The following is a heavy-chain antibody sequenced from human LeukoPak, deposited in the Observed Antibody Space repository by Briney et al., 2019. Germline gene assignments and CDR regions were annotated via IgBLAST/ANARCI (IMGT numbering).Heavy chain of an antibody. CDR3: ARDLVAGTVTTSPNWFDP. J-gene: IGHJ5*02. CDR2: INPNSGGT. Sequence: ASVKVSCKASGYTFTGYYMHWVRQAPGQGLEWMGWINPNSGGTNYAQKFQGRVTMTRDTSISTAYMELSRLRSDDTAVYYCARDLVAGTVTTSPNWFDPWGQGTLVTVSS. V-gene: IGHV1-2*02. D-gene: IGHD4-11*01. CDR1: GYTFTGYY.